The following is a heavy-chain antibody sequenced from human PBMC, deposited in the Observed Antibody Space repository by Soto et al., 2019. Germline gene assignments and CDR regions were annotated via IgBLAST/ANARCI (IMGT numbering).Heavy chain of an antibody. J-gene: IGHJ4*02. D-gene: IGHD3-22*01. CDR3: ACDVDYYDSSGYVFDY. CDR2: IWCDGSNK. V-gene: IGHV3-33*01. CDR1: GFTFSSYG. Sequence: LSLSCAASGFTFSSYGMHLVRQAPGKGLGWGAVIWCDGSNKYYADSVKGRFTISRDNSKNTLYLQMNSLRAVDTAVYYCACDVDYYDSSGYVFDYWGQGTLVTVSS.